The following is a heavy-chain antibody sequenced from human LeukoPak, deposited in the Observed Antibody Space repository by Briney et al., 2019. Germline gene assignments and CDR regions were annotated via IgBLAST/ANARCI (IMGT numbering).Heavy chain of an antibody. Sequence: SVKVSCKASGGTFSSYAISWVRQAPGQGLEWMGRIIPILGIANYVQKFQGRVTITADKSTSTAYMELSSLRSEDTAVYYCARAVVPAAFDYWGQGTLVTVSS. D-gene: IGHD2-2*01. CDR3: ARAVVPAAFDY. V-gene: IGHV1-69*04. J-gene: IGHJ4*02. CDR1: GGTFSSYA. CDR2: IIPILGIA.